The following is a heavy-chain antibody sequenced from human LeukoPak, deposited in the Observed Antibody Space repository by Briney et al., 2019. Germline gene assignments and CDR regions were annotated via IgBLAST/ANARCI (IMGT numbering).Heavy chain of an antibody. Sequence: GGSLRLSCAASGFTFSSYAMTWVRQAPGKGLEWVSAISGSGGSTYYADSVKGRFTISRDNSKNTLYLQMNSLRAEDTAVYYCAKNRITMIVVVITAMWFDPWGQGTLVTVSS. CDR2: ISGSGGST. CDR1: GFTFSSYA. CDR3: AKNRITMIVVVITAMWFDP. J-gene: IGHJ5*02. V-gene: IGHV3-23*01. D-gene: IGHD3-22*01.